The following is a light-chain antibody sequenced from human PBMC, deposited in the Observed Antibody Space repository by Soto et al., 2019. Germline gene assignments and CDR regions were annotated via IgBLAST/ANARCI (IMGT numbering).Light chain of an antibody. V-gene: IGLV2-11*01. CDR1: SSDVGAYNY. CDR2: DVS. J-gene: IGLJ3*02. CDR3: CSYAGSYSWV. Sequence: QSALTQPRSVSGSPGQSVTMSCTGTSSDVGAYNYVSWYQQQHPDKAPKLMIYDVSQRPSGVPDRFSGSKSGNTASLTISGLQADDDGDYFCCSYAGSYSWVFGGGTKLTVL.